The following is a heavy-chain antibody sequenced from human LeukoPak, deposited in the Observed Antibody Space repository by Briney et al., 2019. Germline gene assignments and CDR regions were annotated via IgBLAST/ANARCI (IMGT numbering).Heavy chain of an antibody. J-gene: IGHJ5*02. Sequence: ASVKVSCKASGYTFTTYAMNWVRQAPGQGLEWMGWINTNTGNPTYALGFTGRFVFSLDTSVSTAYYCARGYCSGGTCPNWFDPWGQGTLVTVSS. CDR1: GYTFTTYA. D-gene: IGHD2-15*01. V-gene: IGHV7-4-1*01. CDR2: INTNTGNP. CDR3: DP.